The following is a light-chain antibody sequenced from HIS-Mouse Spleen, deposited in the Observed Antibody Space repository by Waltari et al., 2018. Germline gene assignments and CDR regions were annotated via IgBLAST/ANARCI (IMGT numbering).Light chain of an antibody. CDR3: YSTDSSGNHRV. V-gene: IGLV3-10*01. J-gene: IGLJ2*01. CDR2: EDS. Sequence: SYELTQPPSVSVSPVQTARITCPGDALPKKYSYWYQQNSGQAPVLVIYEDSKRPSGIPERFSGSSSGTMATLTISGAQVEDEADYYCYSTDSSGNHRVFGGGTKLTVL. CDR1: ALPKKY.